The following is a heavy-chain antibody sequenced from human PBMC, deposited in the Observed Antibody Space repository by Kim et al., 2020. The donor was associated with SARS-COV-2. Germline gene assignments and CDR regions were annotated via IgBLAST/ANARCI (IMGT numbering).Heavy chain of an antibody. Sequence: DGSQKYYVDSVKGRFTISRDNARNSLYLQMNSLRADDTAVYYCATHSGADWGQGTLVTVSS. CDR2: DGSQK. CDR3: ATHSGAD. D-gene: IGHD2-21*01. V-gene: IGHV3-7*01. J-gene: IGHJ4*02.